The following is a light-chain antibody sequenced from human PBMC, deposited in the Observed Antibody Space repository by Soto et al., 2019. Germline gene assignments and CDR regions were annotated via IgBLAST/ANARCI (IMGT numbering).Light chain of an antibody. CDR1: QSGNSN. CDR3: QQYNTWPRLT. CDR2: DTS. Sequence: EKVMTQSPATLSVSPGESATLSCRASQSGNSNVAWYQQKPGQAPRLLIHDTSTRATGVPARFSGSGSGTEFTLTISSLQSEDFAVYYCQQYNTWPRLTFGGGTKVEIK. J-gene: IGKJ4*01. V-gene: IGKV3-15*01.